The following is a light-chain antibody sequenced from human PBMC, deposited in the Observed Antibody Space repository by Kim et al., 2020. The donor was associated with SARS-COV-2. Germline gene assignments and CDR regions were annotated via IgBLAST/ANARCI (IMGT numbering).Light chain of an antibody. CDR1: QSVSSN. J-gene: IGKJ4*01. Sequence: EIVMTQSPATLSVSPGERATLSCRASQSVSSNLAWYQQKPGQAPRLLIYGASTRATGIPARFSGSGSGTEFTLTISSLHSEDFAVYYCQQYNNWPPLTFGGGTKLEI. V-gene: IGKV3-15*01. CDR3: QQYNNWPPLT. CDR2: GAS.